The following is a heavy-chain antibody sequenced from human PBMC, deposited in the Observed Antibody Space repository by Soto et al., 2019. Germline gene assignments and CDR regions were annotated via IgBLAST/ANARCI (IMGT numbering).Heavy chain of an antibody. CDR2: IIPIPGTA. Sequence: QVQLVQSGAEVKKPGSSVKVSCKASGGTFSSYAISWVRQAPGQGLEWMGGIIPIPGTANYAQQFQGRVTITADESTSTAYMELSSMRSEDTAVYYCARSQGSSTSLEIYYYYYYGMDGWGQGTTVTVSS. J-gene: IGHJ6*02. V-gene: IGHV1-69*01. CDR1: GGTFSSYA. CDR3: ARSQGSSTSLEIYYYYYYGMDG. D-gene: IGHD2-2*01.